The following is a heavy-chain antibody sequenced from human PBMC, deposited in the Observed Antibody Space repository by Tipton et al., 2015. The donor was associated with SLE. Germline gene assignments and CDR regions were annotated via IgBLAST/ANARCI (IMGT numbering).Heavy chain of an antibody. CDR1: GGSISSYY. V-gene: IGHV4-59*08. J-gene: IGHJ3*02. Sequence: LRLSCTVSGGSISSYYWSWIRQPPGKGLEWIGYIYYSGSTNYNPSLKRRVTISVDTSKNQFSLKLSSVTAADTAVYYCARHPVPGGDQGAFDIWGQGTMVTVSS. CDR2: IYYSGST. CDR3: ARHPVPGGDQGAFDI. D-gene: IGHD2-21*02.